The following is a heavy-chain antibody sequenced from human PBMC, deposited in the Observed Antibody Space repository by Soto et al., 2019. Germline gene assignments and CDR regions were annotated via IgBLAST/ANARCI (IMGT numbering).Heavy chain of an antibody. CDR2: ISDDGGNR. Sequence: QVHLVEAGGGVVQPGRSLRLSCAASGFTFHKFGMHWVRQAPGKGLDWVAVISDDGGNRFYAESVKGRFTISRDNSNNTLYLQMSSLRTEDAAVYYCATMHTETSGSLGSWGEGTLVTVS. V-gene: IGHV3-30*03. CDR1: GFTFHKFG. CDR3: ATMHTETSGSLGS. J-gene: IGHJ4*02. D-gene: IGHD3-22*01.